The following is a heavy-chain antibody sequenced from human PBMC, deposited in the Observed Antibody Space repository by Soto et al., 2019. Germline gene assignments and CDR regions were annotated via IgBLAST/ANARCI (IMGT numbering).Heavy chain of an antibody. CDR3: ARANGGNLFDY. CDR2: IYHSGST. J-gene: IGHJ4*02. V-gene: IGHV4-30-2*01. D-gene: IGHD2-15*01. CDR1: GGSIDSGGYS. Sequence: SETLSLTCAVSGGSIDSGGYSWSWIRQPPGKGLEWIGYIYHSGSTYYNPSLKSRVTLSVDRSKNQSSLKLSSVTAADTAVYYCARANGGNLFDYWGQGTLVTVS.